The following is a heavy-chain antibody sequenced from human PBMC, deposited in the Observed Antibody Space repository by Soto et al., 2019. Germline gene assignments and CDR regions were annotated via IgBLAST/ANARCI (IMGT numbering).Heavy chain of an antibody. CDR1: GGSISSGGYY. CDR3: ARGWTDYGVWFAGGYFDL. J-gene: IGHJ4*02. Sequence: SETLSLTCTVSGGSISSGGYYWSWIRQHPGKGLEWIGYIYYSGSTYYNPSLKSRVTISVDTSKNQFSLKLSSVTAADTAVYYCARGWTDYGVWFAGGYFDLWGQGTQVTVSS. V-gene: IGHV4-31*02. CDR2: IYYSGST. D-gene: IGHD3-16*01.